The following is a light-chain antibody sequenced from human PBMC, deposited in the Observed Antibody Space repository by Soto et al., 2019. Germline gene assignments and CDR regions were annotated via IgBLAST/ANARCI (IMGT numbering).Light chain of an antibody. J-gene: IGKJ3*01. CDR2: GAS. CDR1: QGISTY. CDR3: QQLNNYPRT. V-gene: IGKV1-9*01. Sequence: IQLTQSPSSLSASVGDRVTITCRASQGISTYLAWYQQKPGKAPTLLIYGASTLQSGVPSRFSGSGSGTDFTLTISSLQPEDFATYYCQQLNNYPRTFGPGTKVDIK.